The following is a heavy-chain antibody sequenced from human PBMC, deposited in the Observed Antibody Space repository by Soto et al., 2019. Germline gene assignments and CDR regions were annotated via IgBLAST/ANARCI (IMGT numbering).Heavy chain of an antibody. J-gene: IGHJ4*02. V-gene: IGHV3-53*02. CDR3: ARGDPFAV. CDR1: GFTVNNTY. CDR2: IYSGGDT. Sequence: EVHLVETGGGLIRPGGSLRLSCAASGFTVNNTYMSWVRQPPGKGLEWVSIIYSGGDTYYADSVKGRFTISRDSSKNTVYIQMNNLRAEDTAVYYCARGDPFAVWGQGTLVTVSS.